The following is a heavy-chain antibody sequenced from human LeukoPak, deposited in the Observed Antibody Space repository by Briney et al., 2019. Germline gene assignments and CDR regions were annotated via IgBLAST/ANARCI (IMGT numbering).Heavy chain of an antibody. Sequence: PGGSLRLSCAASGFTFSSYAMSWVRQAPGKGLEWVSTISTSGGDTYYADSVKGRFTISRDNSKNTLYLQMNSLRAEDTAVYYCAKDQRTWIQLWSFDYWGQGTLVTVSS. CDR1: GFTFSSYA. CDR2: ISTSGGDT. CDR3: AKDQRTWIQLWSFDY. J-gene: IGHJ4*02. D-gene: IGHD5-18*01. V-gene: IGHV3-23*01.